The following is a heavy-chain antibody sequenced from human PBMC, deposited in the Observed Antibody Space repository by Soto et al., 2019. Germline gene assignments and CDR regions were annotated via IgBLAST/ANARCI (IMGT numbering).Heavy chain of an antibody. CDR2: ISGSGGST. CDR3: AKDYVRSKYYDFWSGYYPYYGMDV. Sequence: PGVSLRLSCAASGFTFSSYAMSWVRQAPGKGLEWVSAISGSGGSTYYADSVKGRFTISRDNSKNTLYLQMNSLRAEDTAVYYCAKDYVRSKYYDFWSGYYPYYGMDVWAKGPRSPSP. CDR1: GFTFSSYA. V-gene: IGHV3-23*01. J-gene: IGHJ6*02. D-gene: IGHD3-3*01.